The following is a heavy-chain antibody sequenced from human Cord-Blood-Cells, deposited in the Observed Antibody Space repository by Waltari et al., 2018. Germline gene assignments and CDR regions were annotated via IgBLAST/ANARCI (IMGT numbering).Heavy chain of an antibody. CDR3: ARDGRSGSYSDY. CDR2: IKQDGSEK. J-gene: IGHJ4*02. D-gene: IGHD1-26*01. V-gene: IGHV3-7*01. Sequence: EVQLVESGGGLVQPGGSLRLYCAASGSTFRRYWMSLVRQAPGKGLEWVANIKQDGSEKYYVDSVKDRFTISRDNAKNSLYLQRNSLRAEDTAVYYCARDGRSGSYSDYWGQGTLVTVSS. CDR1: GSTFRRYW.